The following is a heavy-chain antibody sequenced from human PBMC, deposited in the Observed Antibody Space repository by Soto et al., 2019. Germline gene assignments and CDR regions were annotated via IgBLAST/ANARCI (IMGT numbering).Heavy chain of an antibody. CDR3: ARIRPQTGRESNYGQTIGSYYYYMDV. CDR1: GGSISSGGYY. CDR2: IYYSGST. Sequence: SETLSLTCTVSGGSISSGGYYWSWIRQHPGKGLEWIGYIYYSGSTNYNPSLKSRVTISVDTSKNQFSLKLSSVTAADTAVYYCARIRPQTGRESNYGQTIGSYYYYMDVWGKGTTVTVSS. D-gene: IGHD4-4*01. J-gene: IGHJ6*03. V-gene: IGHV4-31*03.